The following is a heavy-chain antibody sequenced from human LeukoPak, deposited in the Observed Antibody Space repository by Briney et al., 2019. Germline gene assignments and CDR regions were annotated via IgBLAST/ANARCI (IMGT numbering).Heavy chain of an antibody. CDR1: GFTFSKTW. D-gene: IGHD1-7*01. V-gene: IGHV3-7*01. CDR3: VRDWNYGFDY. J-gene: IGHJ4*02. CDR2: IKVDGSER. Sequence: GGSLRLSCAASGFTFSKTWMSWVRQAPGKGLEWVANIKVDGSERYYVDSVKGRFTISRDNAKNSLYLQMNSLRAEDTAIYYCVRDWNYGFDYWGQGTLVTVSS.